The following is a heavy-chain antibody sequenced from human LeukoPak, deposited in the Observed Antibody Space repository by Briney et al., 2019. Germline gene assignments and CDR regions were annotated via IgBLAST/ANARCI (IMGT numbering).Heavy chain of an antibody. CDR1: GFTFSNYW. D-gene: IGHD6-19*01. Sequence: GGSLRLSCAASGFTFSNYWMHWVRQAPGEGLVWVSRINSDGSSTIHSDSVKGRFTISRDNAKNSLYLQMNSLRAEDTAVYYCARDRQWLDIDYWGQGTLVTVSS. V-gene: IGHV3-74*01. CDR3: ARDRQWLDIDY. J-gene: IGHJ4*02. CDR2: INSDGSST.